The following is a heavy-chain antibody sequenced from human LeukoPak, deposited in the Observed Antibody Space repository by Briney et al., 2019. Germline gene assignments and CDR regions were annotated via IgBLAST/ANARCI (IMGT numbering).Heavy chain of an antibody. CDR1: GFTFSTFW. Sequence: GGSLRLSCAPSGFTFSTFWMSWVRQAPGRGLEWVANIHPEGNEKYHVESVKGRFTISRDNTRDLLFLQMNGLRVEDTAVYYCARGDDFSGDHWGQGTLVTVSS. CDR2: IHPEGNEK. V-gene: IGHV3-7*04. D-gene: IGHD1-1*01. J-gene: IGHJ4*02. CDR3: ARGDDFSGDH.